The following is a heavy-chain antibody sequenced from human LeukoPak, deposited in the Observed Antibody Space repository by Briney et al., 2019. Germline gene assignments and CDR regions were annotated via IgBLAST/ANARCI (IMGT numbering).Heavy chain of an antibody. Sequence: GGSLRVSCAASGYTFDVFGMSWVRYAPGKGLRWVSSTSSSSGYIYYADSVYGRCSISRDNAKNSLYLQMNSLRAEDTAVYYCARDDLGDIAAAGPDNGFDPWGQGTLVTVSS. CDR2: TSSSSGYI. CDR3: ARDDLGDIAAAGPDNGFDP. V-gene: IGHV3-21*01. J-gene: IGHJ5*02. CDR1: GYTFDVFG. D-gene: IGHD6-13*01.